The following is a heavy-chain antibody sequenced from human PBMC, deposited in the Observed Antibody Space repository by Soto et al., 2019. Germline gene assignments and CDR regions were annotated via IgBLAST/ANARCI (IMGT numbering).Heavy chain of an antibody. CDR2: ISGSGTTI. D-gene: IGHD3-10*01. V-gene: IGHV3-11*01. CDR3: ASDPYYYASDY. Sequence: QMQLVESGGGLVKPGGSLRLSCAASGFTFSASYMTWIRQAPGKGLEWVSYISGSGTTIYYTDSVKGRFTVSRDNAKNSVYLQMNSLRAEDTAVYYCASDPYYYASDYWGQGTLVTVSS. CDR1: GFTFSASY. J-gene: IGHJ4*02.